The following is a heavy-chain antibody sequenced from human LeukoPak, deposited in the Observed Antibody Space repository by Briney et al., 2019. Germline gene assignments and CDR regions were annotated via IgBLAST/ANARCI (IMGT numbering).Heavy chain of an antibody. Sequence: KTSETLSLTCTVSGASVSGKFWSWIRHSPGNGLEWIGLIYYSGSTKFNPSLKSRVAMSVDPSNNQFSLSLNSVTTRDTAVYFCVGGGDWLPEYWGHGTQVIVSS. D-gene: IGHD3/OR15-3a*01. J-gene: IGHJ4*01. CDR2: IYYSGST. CDR1: GASVSGKF. V-gene: IGHV4-59*02. CDR3: VGGGDWLPEY.